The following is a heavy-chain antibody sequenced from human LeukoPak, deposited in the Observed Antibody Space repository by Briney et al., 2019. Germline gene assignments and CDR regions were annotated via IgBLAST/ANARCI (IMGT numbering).Heavy chain of an antibody. V-gene: IGHV4-34*01. CDR2: INHSGST. CDR1: GGSFSGYY. Sequence: PSETLSLTCAVYGGSFSGYYWSWIRQPPGKGLEWIGEINHSGSTNYNPSLKSRVTISVDTSKNQFSLKLSSVTAADTAVYYCAGRYSSSSGWFDPWGQGTLVTVSS. J-gene: IGHJ5*02. CDR3: AGRYSSSSGWFDP. D-gene: IGHD6-6*01.